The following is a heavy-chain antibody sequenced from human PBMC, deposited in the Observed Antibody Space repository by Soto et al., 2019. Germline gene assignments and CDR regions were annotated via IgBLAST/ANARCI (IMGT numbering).Heavy chain of an antibody. CDR3: ARDVPTTHV. J-gene: IGHJ6*02. CDR2: IRAYNGNT. V-gene: IGHV1-18*01. Sequence: QVQLVQSGAEVKKPGASVKVSCKASGYTFTSYGISWVRQAPGQGLEWMGWIRAYNGNTNYAQKLKGRVTMTTDTSTRTAYMELRSLSSVDTAVYYCARDVPTTHVWGQGTKVTVSS. D-gene: IGHD1-1*01. CDR1: GYTFTSYG.